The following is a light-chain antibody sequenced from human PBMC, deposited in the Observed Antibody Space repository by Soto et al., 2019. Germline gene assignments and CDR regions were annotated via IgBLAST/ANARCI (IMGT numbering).Light chain of an antibody. Sequence: QSALTQPASVSGSVGQSITISCSGTSSDVGAYNFVSWYLQHPGKVPRLLLYDVSSRPSGVSTRHSGSKSGNTASLTISRLQPGDEGDYYCNSYTTSRTVVFGGGTKLTVL. CDR2: DVS. CDR3: NSYTTSRTVV. J-gene: IGLJ2*01. V-gene: IGLV2-14*01. CDR1: SSDVGAYNF.